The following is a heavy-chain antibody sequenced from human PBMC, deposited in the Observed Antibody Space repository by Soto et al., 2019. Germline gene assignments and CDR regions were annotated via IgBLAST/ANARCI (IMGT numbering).Heavy chain of an antibody. D-gene: IGHD6-6*01. CDR3: ARAPKVSGSSQTRPDF. V-gene: IGHV4-34*01. Sequence: SETLSLTCSIYSGSFSGYYWSWIRQPPGKGLEWIGGISQSGNTNYSPSLKSRVSISIDTSKKQFSLNLPSVPAADTAVYYCARAPKVSGSSQTRPDFWGQGTLVTVSS. CDR1: SGSFSGYY. CDR2: ISQSGNT. J-gene: IGHJ4*02.